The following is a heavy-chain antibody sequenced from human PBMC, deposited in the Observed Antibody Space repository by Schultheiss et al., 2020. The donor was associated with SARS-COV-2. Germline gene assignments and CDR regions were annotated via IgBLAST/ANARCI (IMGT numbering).Heavy chain of an antibody. CDR3: AKDINSSGWYILRYYYYGMDV. V-gene: IGHV3-7*01. D-gene: IGHD6-19*01. CDR1: GGSFSGYY. J-gene: IGHJ6*02. Sequence: ETLSLTCAVYGGSFSGYYWSWIRQPPGKGLEWVANIKQDGSEKYYADSVKGRFTISRDNSKNTLYLQMNSLRAEDTAVYYCAKDINSSGWYILRYYYYGMDVWGQGTTVTVSS. CDR2: IKQDGSEK.